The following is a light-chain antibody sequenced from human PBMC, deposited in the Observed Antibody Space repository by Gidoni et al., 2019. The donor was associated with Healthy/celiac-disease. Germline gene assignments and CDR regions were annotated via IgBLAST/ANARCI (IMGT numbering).Light chain of an antibody. J-gene: IGKJ4*01. V-gene: IGKV3-15*01. CDR1: QSVSSN. CDR3: QQYNNWPT. Sequence: EIVMTQSPATLSVSPGERATLSCRASQSVSSNLAWYQQNPGQAPRLLIYGASTRATGIPARFSGSGSGTEFTLTISSLQSEDFAVYYCQQYNNWPTCXGXTKVEIK. CDR2: GAS.